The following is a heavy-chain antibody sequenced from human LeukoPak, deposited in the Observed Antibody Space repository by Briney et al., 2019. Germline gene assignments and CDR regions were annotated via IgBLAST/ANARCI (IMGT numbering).Heavy chain of an antibody. V-gene: IGHV3-11*01. CDR1: GFTFSDYY. D-gene: IGHD5-18*01. CDR3: ASAYSYGYDAFDI. J-gene: IGHJ3*02. Sequence: GGSLRLSCAASGFTFSDYYMSWIRQAPGRGLEWVSYISSSGSTIYYADSVKGRYTISRDNAKNSPYLQMNSLRAEDTAVYYCASAYSYGYDAFDIWGQGTMVTVSS. CDR2: ISSSGSTI.